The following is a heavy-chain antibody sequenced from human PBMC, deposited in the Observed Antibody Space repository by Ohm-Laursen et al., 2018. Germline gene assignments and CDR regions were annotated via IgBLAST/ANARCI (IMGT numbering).Heavy chain of an antibody. Sequence: GSLRLSCAASGFTFSDYYMSWIRQAPGKGLEWVSYISSSGSTIYYADSVKGRFTISRDNAKNSLYLQMNSLRAEDTAVYYCARVEYDFWSGYHDAFDIWGQGTMVTVSS. V-gene: IGHV3-11*04. CDR2: ISSSGSTI. CDR3: ARVEYDFWSGYHDAFDI. CDR1: GFTFSDYY. J-gene: IGHJ3*02. D-gene: IGHD3-3*01.